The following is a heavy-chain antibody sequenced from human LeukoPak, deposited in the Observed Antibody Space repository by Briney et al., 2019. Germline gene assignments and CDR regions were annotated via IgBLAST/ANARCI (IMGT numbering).Heavy chain of an antibody. D-gene: IGHD2-15*01. Sequence: GGSLRLSCAASGFTFSSYAMSWVRQAPGKGLEWVSAISGSGGSTYYADSVKGRFTISRDNSKNTLYLQMNSLRAEDTAVYYCAEAIVVVVAAKSYYYYGMDVWGKGTTVTVSS. J-gene: IGHJ6*04. CDR2: ISGSGGST. V-gene: IGHV3-23*01. CDR3: AEAIVVVVAAKSYYYYGMDV. CDR1: GFTFSSYA.